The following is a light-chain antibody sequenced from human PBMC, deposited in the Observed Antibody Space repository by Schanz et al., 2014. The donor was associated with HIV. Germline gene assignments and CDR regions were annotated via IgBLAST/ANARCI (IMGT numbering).Light chain of an antibody. J-gene: IGKJ4*01. V-gene: IGKV3-15*01. Sequence: EIVVTQSPATLSVSPGEGATLSCRSSQHINSNLAWYHQKPGQAPKLLIYDTSTRATGVPARFSGSRSGTEFSLTISSLQSEDFAVYYCQQYNNWPLFGGGTKVEIK. CDR1: QHINSN. CDR3: QQYNNWPL. CDR2: DTS.